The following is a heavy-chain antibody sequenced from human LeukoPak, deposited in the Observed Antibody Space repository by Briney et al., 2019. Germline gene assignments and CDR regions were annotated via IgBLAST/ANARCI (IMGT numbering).Heavy chain of an antibody. Sequence: SETLSLTCTASGDSFSNYYRHWIRQPPGKGLEWIGYIYYSGSTHYSPSPESRLTMSVDTSKNQFSLQVNSVTAADTAVYYYAGVTRMILGTHYIDYWGQGILVTVSS. D-gene: IGHD3-16*01. CDR2: IYYSGST. J-gene: IGHJ4*02. CDR3: AGVTRMILGTHYIDY. CDR1: GDSFSNYY. V-gene: IGHV4-59*01.